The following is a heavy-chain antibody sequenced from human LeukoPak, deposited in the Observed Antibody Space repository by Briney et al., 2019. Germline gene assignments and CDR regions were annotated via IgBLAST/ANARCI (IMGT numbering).Heavy chain of an antibody. Sequence: SETLSLTCAVYGGSFSGYYWSWIRQPPGKGLEWIGEINHSGSTNYNPSLKSRVTISVDTSKDQFSLKLSSATAADTAVYYCATPWQQLVPYGAFDIWGQGTMVTVSS. V-gene: IGHV4-34*01. D-gene: IGHD6-13*01. CDR3: ATPWQQLVPYGAFDI. J-gene: IGHJ3*02. CDR1: GGSFSGYY. CDR2: INHSGST.